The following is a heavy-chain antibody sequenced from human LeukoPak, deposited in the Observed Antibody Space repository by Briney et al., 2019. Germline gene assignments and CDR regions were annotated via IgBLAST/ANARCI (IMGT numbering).Heavy chain of an antibody. V-gene: IGHV1-2*06. CDR1: GYTFTGYY. Sequence: ASVKVSCKASGYTFTGYYMHWVRQAPGQGLEWMGRINPNSGGTNYAQKFQGRVTMTRDTSISTAYMELSRLRSDDTAVYYCATHDITMIVVAADAFDISGQGTMVTVSS. J-gene: IGHJ3*02. CDR2: INPNSGGT. CDR3: ATHDITMIVVAADAFDI. D-gene: IGHD3-22*01.